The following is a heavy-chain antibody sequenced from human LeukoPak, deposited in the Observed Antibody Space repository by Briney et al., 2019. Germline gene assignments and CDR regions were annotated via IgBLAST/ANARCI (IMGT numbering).Heavy chain of an antibody. D-gene: IGHD2-15*01. CDR1: GFTVSSYH. CDR2: ISGSGADT. Sequence: GSLRLSCAASGFTVSSYHMSWVRQAPGKGLEWVSAISGSGADTYYADSVKGRFTISRDNSKNTLYLQMNSLRAEDTAIYFCAKELRRSPTYYFDYWGQGTLVTVSS. J-gene: IGHJ4*02. V-gene: IGHV3-23*01. CDR3: AKELRRSPTYYFDY.